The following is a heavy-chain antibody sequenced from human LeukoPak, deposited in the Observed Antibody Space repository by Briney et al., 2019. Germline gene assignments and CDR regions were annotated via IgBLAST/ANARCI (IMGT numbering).Heavy chain of an antibody. J-gene: IGHJ6*02. Sequence: PGGSLRLSCAASGFTFIDYSMSWIRQAPGKGLEWVSYISPTSDYTSYADSVKGRFTIFRDNAKNSLFLQMNSLRVEDTAVYYCARDPYSSSWSYGMDVWGQGTTVTVSS. V-gene: IGHV3-11*05. CDR1: GFTFIDYS. CDR3: ARDPYSSSWSYGMDV. CDR2: ISPTSDYT. D-gene: IGHD6-13*01.